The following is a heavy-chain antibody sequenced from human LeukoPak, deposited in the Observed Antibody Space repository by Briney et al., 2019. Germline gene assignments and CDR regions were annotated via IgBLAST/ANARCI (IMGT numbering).Heavy chain of an antibody. Sequence: GGSLRLSCAASGFIFSNYAMHRVRQAPGKGLDWVAVISFDGSNIYYADSAKGRFTISRDNSKNTLYLQMNSLRAEDTAIYYCAKSRGSYWVPEFDYWGQGTLVSVSS. CDR2: ISFDGSNI. V-gene: IGHV3-30*04. CDR3: AKSRGSYWVPEFDY. J-gene: IGHJ4*02. CDR1: GFIFSNYA. D-gene: IGHD1-26*01.